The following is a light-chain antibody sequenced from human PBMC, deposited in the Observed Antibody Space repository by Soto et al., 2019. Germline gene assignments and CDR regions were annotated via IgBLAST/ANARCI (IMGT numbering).Light chain of an antibody. CDR2: AAS. CDR3: QKYNSAPPT. Sequence: DIQMTQSPSSLSASVVDRVTITCRASQGINNNLAWHQQKPGEPPKLLIYAASTLQSGVPSRFSGSGSGTDFTLTISSLQPEDVATYYCQKYNSAPPTFGQGTKVEIK. V-gene: IGKV1-27*01. J-gene: IGKJ1*01. CDR1: QGINNN.